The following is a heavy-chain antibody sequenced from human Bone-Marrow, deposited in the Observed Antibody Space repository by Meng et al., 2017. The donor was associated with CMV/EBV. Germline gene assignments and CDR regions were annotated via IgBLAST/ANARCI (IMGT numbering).Heavy chain of an antibody. Sequence: GGSLRLSCAASGFTFSSYAMSWVRQAPGKGLEWVSAISGSGGSTYYADSVKGRFTISRDNSKNTPYLQMNSLRAEDTDVYYCAKGIVVVPAARYFDYWGQGTLVTVSS. CDR3: AKGIVVVPAARYFDY. CDR1: GFTFSSYA. D-gene: IGHD2-2*01. CDR2: ISGSGGST. J-gene: IGHJ4*02. V-gene: IGHV3-23*01.